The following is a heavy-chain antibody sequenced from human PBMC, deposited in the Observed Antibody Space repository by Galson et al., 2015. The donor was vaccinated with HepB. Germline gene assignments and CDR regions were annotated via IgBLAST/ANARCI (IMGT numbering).Heavy chain of an antibody. J-gene: IGHJ1*01. Sequence: SVKVSCKASGYTFTSYYMHWVRQAPGQGLEWMGIINPSGGSTSYAQKFQGRVTMTRDTSTSTVYMELSSLRSEDTAVYYCARTRGRPGWLQLHHAEYFQHWGQGTLVTVSS. V-gene: IGHV1-46*01. CDR2: INPSGGST. CDR1: GYTFTSYY. CDR3: ARTRGRPGWLQLHHAEYFQH. D-gene: IGHD5-24*01.